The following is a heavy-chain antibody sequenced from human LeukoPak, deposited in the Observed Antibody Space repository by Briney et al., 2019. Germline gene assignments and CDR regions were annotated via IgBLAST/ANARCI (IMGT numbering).Heavy chain of an antibody. Sequence: SETLSLTCTVSGGSISSYYWSWIRQPAGKGLEWIGRIYTSGSTNYNPSLKSRVTMSVDTSKNQFSLKLSSVTAADTAVYYCARESYYGSGIGWVTAYYYYYYMDVWGKGTTVTISS. CDR3: ARESYYGSGIGWVTAYYYYYYMDV. V-gene: IGHV4-4*07. CDR1: GGSISSYY. D-gene: IGHD3-10*01. J-gene: IGHJ6*03. CDR2: IYTSGST.